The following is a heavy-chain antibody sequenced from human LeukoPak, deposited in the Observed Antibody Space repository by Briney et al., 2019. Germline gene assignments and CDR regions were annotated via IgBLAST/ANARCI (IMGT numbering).Heavy chain of an antibody. CDR2: IYYSGST. V-gene: IGHV4-31*03. D-gene: IGHD5-12*01. Sequence: SQTLSLTCTVSCGSISSGGYYLSWIRQHPGKGLGWIGFIYYSGSTYYNPSLKSRVTISVDTSKNQFSLKLSSVTAADTAVYYCARDRGPYSGYDSYYFDYWGQGTLVTVSS. J-gene: IGHJ4*02. CDR3: ARDRGPYSGYDSYYFDY. CDR1: CGSISSGGYY.